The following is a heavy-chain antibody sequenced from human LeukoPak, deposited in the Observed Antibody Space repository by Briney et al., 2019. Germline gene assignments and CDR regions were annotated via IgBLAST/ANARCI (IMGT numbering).Heavy chain of an antibody. CDR1: GGSFSGYY. CDR2: INHSGST. V-gene: IGHV4-34*01. D-gene: IGHD2-2*02. Sequence: SETLSLTCAVYGGSFSGYYWSWIRQPPGKGLEWIGEINHSGSTNYNPSLKSRVTLSVDTSKNQFSLKLSSVTAADTAVYYCARWVVPAAIDYWGQGTLVTVSS. J-gene: IGHJ4*02. CDR3: ARWVVPAAIDY.